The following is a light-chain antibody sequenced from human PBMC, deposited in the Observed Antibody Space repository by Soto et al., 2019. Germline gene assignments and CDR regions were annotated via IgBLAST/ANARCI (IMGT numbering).Light chain of an antibody. J-gene: IGKJ1*01. CDR1: QSVSSN. CDR3: PQYNNWPPDRT. V-gene: IGKV3-15*01. CDR2: GAS. Sequence: EIVMTQSPATLSVSPGERATLSCRASQSVSSNLAWYQQKPGQAPRLLIYGASTRATGIPARFSGSGSGTELNLTISSLQSEDFAIYFCPQYNNWPPDRTFGQGTKVEIK.